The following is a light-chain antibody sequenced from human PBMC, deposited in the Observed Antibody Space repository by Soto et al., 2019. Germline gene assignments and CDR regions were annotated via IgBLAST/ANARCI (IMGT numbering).Light chain of an antibody. V-gene: IGKV3-20*01. CDR2: GAS. CDR3: QQYGSSPWT. CDR1: QSVSSSY. J-gene: IGKJ1*01. Sequence: EIVSTQSPGPLSLFPGEKATLSCRASQSVSSSYLAWYQQKPGQAPRLLIYGASSRATGIPDRFSGSGSGTDFTLTISRLEPEDFAVYYCQQYGSSPWTFGQGTKVDIK.